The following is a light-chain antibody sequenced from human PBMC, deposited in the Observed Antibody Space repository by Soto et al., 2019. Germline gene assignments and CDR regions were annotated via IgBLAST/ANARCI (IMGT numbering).Light chain of an antibody. V-gene: IGKV1-39*01. CDR1: QSIRSY. CDR3: QRSYSTWT. Sequence: DIQMTQSPSSLSASVGDRVTITCRASQSIRSYLNWYQQKPGKAPKLLIYAASSLQSGVPSRFSGRGSGTDFPPTIRSLQPEDFATYYGQRSYSTWTFGQGTKVEIK. J-gene: IGKJ1*01. CDR2: AAS.